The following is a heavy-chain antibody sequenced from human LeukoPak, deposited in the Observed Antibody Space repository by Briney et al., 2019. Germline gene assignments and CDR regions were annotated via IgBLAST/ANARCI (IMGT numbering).Heavy chain of an antibody. CDR3: TRELGESYNDY. CDR2: INPRGGST. Sequence: ASVKVSCKASGYTFTSYYIHWVRQAPGQGLEWVGIINPRGGSTTYGQKFQGRITMTSDTSTSTVYMELSSLRSEDTAVYYCTRELGESYNDYWGQGTLVSVSS. D-gene: IGHD1-26*01. J-gene: IGHJ4*02. CDR1: GYTFTSYY. V-gene: IGHV1-46*01.